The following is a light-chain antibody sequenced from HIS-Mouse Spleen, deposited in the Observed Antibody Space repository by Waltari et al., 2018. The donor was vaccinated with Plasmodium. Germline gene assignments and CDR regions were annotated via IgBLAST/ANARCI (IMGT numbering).Light chain of an antibody. J-gene: IGLJ2*01. CDR3: QVWDSSTVV. Sequence: SYELTQPLSVSVALGQTARITCGGNNIGSKNVHLYQQKTGQAPVLVIYRDSNRPSGIPERFSGSNSGNTATLTISRAQAGDEADYYCQVWDSSTVVFGGGTKLTVL. CDR1: NIGSKN. CDR2: RDS. V-gene: IGLV3-9*01.